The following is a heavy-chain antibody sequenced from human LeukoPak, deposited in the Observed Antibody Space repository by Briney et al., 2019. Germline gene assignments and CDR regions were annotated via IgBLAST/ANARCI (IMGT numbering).Heavy chain of an antibody. V-gene: IGHV1-3*01. CDR1: GYTFTSYA. J-gene: IGHJ4*02. CDR3: ARVGHSGWYTVY. CDR2: INAGNGNT. D-gene: IGHD6-19*01. Sequence: GASVKVSCKASGYTFTSYAMRWVRQAPGQRLEWMGWINAGNGNTKYSQKFQGRVTITRDTSASTAYMELSSLRSEDTAVYYCARVGHSGWYTVYWGQGTLVTVSS.